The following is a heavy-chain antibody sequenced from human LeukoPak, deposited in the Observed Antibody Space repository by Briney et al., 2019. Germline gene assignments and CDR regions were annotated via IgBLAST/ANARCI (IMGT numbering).Heavy chain of an antibody. CDR2: ISGSDGST. J-gene: IGHJ6*03. CDR3: AKMGCSSSSCLTYYYYYMDV. Sequence: GGSLRLSCAASGFTFSSYAMSWVRQAPGKGLEWVSAISGSDGSTYYADSVKGRFTISRDNSKNTLYLQMNSLRAEDTAVYYCAKMGCSSSSCLTYYYYYMDVWGNGTTVTVSS. CDR1: GFTFSSYA. V-gene: IGHV3-23*01. D-gene: IGHD2-2*01.